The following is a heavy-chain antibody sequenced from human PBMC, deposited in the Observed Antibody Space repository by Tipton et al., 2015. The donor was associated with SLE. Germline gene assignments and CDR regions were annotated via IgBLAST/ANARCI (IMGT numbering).Heavy chain of an antibody. Sequence: TLSLTCAVYGDSLVGDYWTWIRQSPGKGLEWIGEIKHSGYTYYNPSLKSRVTLSVDKSKNQFSLKLSSVTAADTAMYYCAREGPQGDAFHIWGQGTVVTVSS. CDR1: GDSLVGDY. V-gene: IGHV4-34*01. J-gene: IGHJ3*02. CDR3: AREGPQGDAFHI. D-gene: IGHD1-14*01. CDR2: IKHSGYT.